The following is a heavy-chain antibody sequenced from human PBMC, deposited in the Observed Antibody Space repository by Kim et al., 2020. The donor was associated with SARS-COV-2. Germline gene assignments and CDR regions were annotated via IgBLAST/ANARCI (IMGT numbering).Heavy chain of an antibody. V-gene: IGHV3-23*01. CDR3: AKKGGCSSTSCYVDY. CDR1: GFTFSSYA. D-gene: IGHD2-2*01. CDR2: ISGSGGST. Sequence: GGSLRLSCAASGFTFSSYAMSWVRQAPGKGLEWVSAISGSGGSTYYADSVKGRFTITRDNSKNTLYLQMNSLSAEDTAVYYCAKKGGCSSTSCYVDYWGQGTLVTVSS. J-gene: IGHJ4*02.